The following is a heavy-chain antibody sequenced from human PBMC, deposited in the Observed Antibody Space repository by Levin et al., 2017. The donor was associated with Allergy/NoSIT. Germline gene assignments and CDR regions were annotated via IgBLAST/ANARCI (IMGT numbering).Heavy chain of an antibody. D-gene: IGHD2-15*01. CDR2: IYYTGTT. Sequence: SQTLSLTCTVSGGSVNSTSYYWNWIRQPPGKGLEWIGYIYYTGTTNYNPSLKSRVTMSLDRSKNQFSLNLDSVTAADTAVYFCARDGLLTKSLNSWGQGTLVTVSS. J-gene: IGHJ4*02. CDR3: ARDGLLTKSLNS. V-gene: IGHV4-61*01. CDR1: GGSVNSTSYY.